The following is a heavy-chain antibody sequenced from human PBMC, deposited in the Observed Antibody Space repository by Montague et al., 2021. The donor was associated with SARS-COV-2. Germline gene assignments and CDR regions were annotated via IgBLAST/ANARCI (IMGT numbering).Heavy chain of an antibody. D-gene: IGHD6-19*01. J-gene: IGHJ6*02. CDR3: AGTSTYSSGWGINYYYYGMDV. CDR1: GGSISSYY. CDR2: IYYSGST. Sequence: SETLSLTCTVSGGSISSYYWSWIRQPPGKGLEWIGYIYYSGSTNYNPSLKSRVTISVDTSKNQSSLKLSSVTAADTAVYYCAGTSTYSSGWGINYYYYGMDVWGQGTTVTVSS. V-gene: IGHV4-59*01.